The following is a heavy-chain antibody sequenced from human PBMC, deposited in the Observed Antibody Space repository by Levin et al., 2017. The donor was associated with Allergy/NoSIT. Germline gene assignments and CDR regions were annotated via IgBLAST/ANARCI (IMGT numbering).Heavy chain of an antibody. D-gene: IGHD4-17*01. J-gene: IGHJ4*02. CDR2: IRSKTGGGRK. V-gene: IGHV3-49*03. CDR3: IRGGYGTVLDY. CDR1: GFTVGDFG. Sequence: GGSLRLSCTGSGFTVGDFGMSWFRQAPGKGLEWVGFIRSKTGGGRKGYAASVEGRITISTADSKHIAYLQMNSLKTEDTANYYCIRGGYGTVLDYWGQGTLVTVSS.